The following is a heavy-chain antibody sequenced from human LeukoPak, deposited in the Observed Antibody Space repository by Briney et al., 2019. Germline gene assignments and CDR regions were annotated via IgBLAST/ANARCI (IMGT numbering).Heavy chain of an antibody. CDR2: INPNSGGT. J-gene: IGHJ4*02. CDR3: ARVLYGSGRPIDY. V-gene: IGHV1-2*02. Sequence: APVKVSCKASGYTFTGYYMHWVRQAPGQGLEWMGWINPNSGGTNYAQKFQGRVTMTRDTSISTAYMELSRLRSDDTAVYYCARVLYGSGRPIDYWGQGTLVTVSS. D-gene: IGHD3-10*01. CDR1: GYTFTGYY.